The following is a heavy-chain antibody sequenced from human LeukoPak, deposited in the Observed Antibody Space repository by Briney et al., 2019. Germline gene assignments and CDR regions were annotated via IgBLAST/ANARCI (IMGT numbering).Heavy chain of an antibody. CDR2: ISAYNGNT. D-gene: IGHD5-24*01. J-gene: IGHJ4*02. CDR1: GYTFTSYG. V-gene: IGHV1-18*01. Sequence: GASVKVSCKASGYTFTSYGISWVRQAPGQGLEWMGWISAYNGNTNYAQRLQGRVTMTTDTSTSTAYMELRSLRSDDTAVYYCARGAEMATITEDFDYWGQGTLVTVSS. CDR3: ARGAEMATITEDFDY.